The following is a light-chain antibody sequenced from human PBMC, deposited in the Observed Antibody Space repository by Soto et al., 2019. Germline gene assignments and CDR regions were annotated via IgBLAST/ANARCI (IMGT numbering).Light chain of an antibody. J-gene: IGKJ3*01. CDR3: QQYGSFPLT. Sequence: EIVLTQSPGTLSLSPGERVTLSCRAGQSVSTTSLAWYQQKPGQAPRLLIYGASSRATGIPARFRGSGSGTDFTLTISRLEPEDFAVYYCQQYGSFPLTFGPGTKVEIK. CDR2: GAS. CDR1: QSVSTTS. V-gene: IGKV3-20*01.